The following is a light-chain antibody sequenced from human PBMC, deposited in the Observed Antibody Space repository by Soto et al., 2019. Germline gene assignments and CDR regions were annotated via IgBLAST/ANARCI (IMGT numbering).Light chain of an antibody. J-gene: IGKJ2*01. Sequence: AIRMTQSPPSLSASTGDRVTITCRASQGLSSYLAWYQQNPGKAPKLLIYAASTLQSRVPSRFSGSGSGTDFTLTISCTQSEDFATYYCQQYYSYPPAFGQGTKLEIK. CDR3: QQYYSYPPA. CDR1: QGLSSY. CDR2: AAS. V-gene: IGKV1-8*01.